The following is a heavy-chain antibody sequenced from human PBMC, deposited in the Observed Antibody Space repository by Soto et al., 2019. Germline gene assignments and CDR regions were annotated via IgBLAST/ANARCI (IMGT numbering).Heavy chain of an antibody. CDR1: GFTFSSYA. V-gene: IGHV3-23*01. CDR3: AKVNFFDTPGTFDV. Sequence: HPVGSLRLSCAASGFTFSSYAMTRVRLAPGRGLEWVATIAGSGGMTYYTNSVRGRFTISRDNSKNTVSLQMSSLRAEDTAMYFCAKVNFFDTPGTFDVWGQGTPVTVSS. CDR2: IAGSGGMT. D-gene: IGHD2-15*01. J-gene: IGHJ3*01.